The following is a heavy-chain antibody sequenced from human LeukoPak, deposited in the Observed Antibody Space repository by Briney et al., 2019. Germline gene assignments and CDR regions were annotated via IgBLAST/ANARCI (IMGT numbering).Heavy chain of an antibody. CDR3: SSVRRSDSIVYAFDI. J-gene: IGHJ3*02. D-gene: IGHD3-22*01. CDR2: INWNGDNT. Sequence: GGSLRLSCVASGFTFDDYAKSRVRHAPGKGLEWVSGINWNGDNTVYADTVKGRFTIFRDKAQKTLYMQMNSLGDEETAFYNCSSVRRSDSIVYAFDICGGGTMVTVSS. V-gene: IGHV3-20*01. CDR1: GFTFDDYA.